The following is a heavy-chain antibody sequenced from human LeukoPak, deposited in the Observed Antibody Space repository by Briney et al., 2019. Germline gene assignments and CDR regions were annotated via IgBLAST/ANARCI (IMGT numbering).Heavy chain of an antibody. CDR1: GGTFSSYA. CDR3: ARGGAIAALGSSVDY. Sequence: SVKVSCKASGGTFSSYAISWVRQAPGQGLEWMGGIIPNFGTANYVQKFQGRVTITADESTSTAYMELSSLRSEDTAVYYCARGGAIAALGSSVDYWGQGTLVTVSS. D-gene: IGHD6-13*01. J-gene: IGHJ4*02. V-gene: IGHV1-69*13. CDR2: IIPNFGTA.